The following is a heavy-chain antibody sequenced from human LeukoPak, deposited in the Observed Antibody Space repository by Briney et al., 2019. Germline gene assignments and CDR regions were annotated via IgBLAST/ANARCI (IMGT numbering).Heavy chain of an antibody. CDR2: ISGSGGST. V-gene: IGHV3-23*01. D-gene: IGHD6-19*01. CDR3: ATSSGWHYYFDY. CDR1: GFTFSSYA. Sequence: GGSLRLSCAASGFTFSSYAMSWVRQAPGKGLEWVSAISGSGGSTYYADSVKGRFTISRDNSKNTLYLQMNSLRAEDTAVYYCATSSGWHYYFDYWGQGTLVTVS. J-gene: IGHJ4*02.